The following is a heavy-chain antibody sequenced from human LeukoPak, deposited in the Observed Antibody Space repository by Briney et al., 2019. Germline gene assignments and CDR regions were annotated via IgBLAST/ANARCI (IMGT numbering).Heavy chain of an antibody. CDR3: ARVRLGEGYGMDV. V-gene: IGHV4-59*01. D-gene: IGHD4-11*01. J-gene: IGHJ6*02. CDR2: IYYSGST. Sequence: SETLSLTCTVSGGSISTNYWSWIRQPPGKGLEWIGYIYYSGSTYYNPSLKSRVTISVDTSKNQFSLKVSSVTAADTAVYYCARVRLGEGYGMDVWGQGTTVTVSS. CDR1: GGSISTNY.